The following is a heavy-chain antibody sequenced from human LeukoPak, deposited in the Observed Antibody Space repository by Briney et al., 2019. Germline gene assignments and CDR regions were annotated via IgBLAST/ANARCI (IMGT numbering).Heavy chain of an antibody. D-gene: IGHD3-22*01. CDR2: ISYDGSRK. CDR1: GLTFSSYA. Sequence: PGRSLRLSCAASGLTFSSYAMHWVRQAPDKGLEWVAVISYDGSRKYYADSVKGRFTISRDNSKNTLYLQMNCLRAEETAVFYCARVHPEVVTFDSWGQGTLVTVSS. CDR3: ARVHPEVVTFDS. J-gene: IGHJ4*02. V-gene: IGHV3-30*01.